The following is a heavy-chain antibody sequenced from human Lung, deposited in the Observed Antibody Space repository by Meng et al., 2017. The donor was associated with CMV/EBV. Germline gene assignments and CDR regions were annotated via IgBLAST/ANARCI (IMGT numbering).Heavy chain of an antibody. J-gene: IGHJ1*01. Sequence: PPRVNPSYTLSLACAASADPIATHTRRAWVRPPPAKGLEWMGELPNRGSSAYNPSLKRRVSMSIDKSKNQYSLQLTSVTAADTAVYHCLRRSGGSVWGQGTLVTVSS. CDR1: ADPIATHTR. V-gene: IGHV4-4*02. D-gene: IGHD3-10*01. CDR3: LRRSGGSV. CDR2: LPNRGSS.